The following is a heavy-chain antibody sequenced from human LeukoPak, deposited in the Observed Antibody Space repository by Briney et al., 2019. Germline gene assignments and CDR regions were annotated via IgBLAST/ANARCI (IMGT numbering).Heavy chain of an antibody. CDR2: VKQDGSEK. CDR3: ARAQVGATPDAFDI. Sequence: GGCLRLSCAASGFTFSSYWMSWVRPAPGKGLEWVANVKQDGSEKYYVDSVKGRFTISRDNAKNSLYLQMNGLRAEDTAVYYCARAQVGATPDAFDIWGQGTMVTVSS. J-gene: IGHJ3*02. D-gene: IGHD1-26*01. CDR1: GFTFSSYW. V-gene: IGHV3-7*04.